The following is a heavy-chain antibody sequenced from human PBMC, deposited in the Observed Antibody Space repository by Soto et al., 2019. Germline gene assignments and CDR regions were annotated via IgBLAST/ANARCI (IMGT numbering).Heavy chain of an antibody. CDR3: SRIRNLFDY. CDR2: IYYSGST. CDR1: GGSISSSSYY. D-gene: IGHD1-7*01. J-gene: IGHJ4*02. V-gene: IGHV4-39*01. Sequence: QLQLQESGPGLVKPSETLSLTCTVSGGSISSSSYYWGWIRQPPGKGLEWIGSIYYSGSTYYNPSLQNRIPISLNPAQNQVPPKLSLGTRGDTAFEYCSRIRNLFDYWGQGTLVTVSS.